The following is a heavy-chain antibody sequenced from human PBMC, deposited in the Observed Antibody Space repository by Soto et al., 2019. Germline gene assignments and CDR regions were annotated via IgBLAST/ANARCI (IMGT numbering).Heavy chain of an antibody. D-gene: IGHD3-22*01. Sequence: SETLCLTCTVSGGSISDYYWSWIRQPPGKGLEWIGYIYYSGSTNYNPSLKSRITISVHTSKNQFSLKLSSVTAADTAVYYCARLDYYDSTGYLIDPQFDYWGQGILVTVSS. V-gene: IGHV4-59*08. J-gene: IGHJ4*02. CDR3: ARLDYYDSTGYLIDPQFDY. CDR2: IYYSGST. CDR1: GGSISDYY.